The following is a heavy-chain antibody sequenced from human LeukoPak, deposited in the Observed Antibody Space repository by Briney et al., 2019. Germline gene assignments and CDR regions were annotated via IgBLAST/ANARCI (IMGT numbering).Heavy chain of an antibody. V-gene: IGHV1-18*01. CDR2: ISAYNGNT. CDR1: GYTFTSYG. J-gene: IGHJ4*02. Sequence: GASVKVSCKASGYTFTSYGISWVRQASGQGLEWMGWISAYNGNTNYAQKLQGRVTMTTDTSTSTAYMELRSLRSDDTAVYYCARDLGIAVAGTVVDYWGQGTLVTVSS. D-gene: IGHD6-19*01. CDR3: ARDLGIAVAGTVVDY.